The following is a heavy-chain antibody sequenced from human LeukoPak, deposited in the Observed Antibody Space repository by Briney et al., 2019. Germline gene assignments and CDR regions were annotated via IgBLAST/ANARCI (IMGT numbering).Heavy chain of an antibody. CDR2: IYYSGST. CDR3: ARAMMADYYFDY. J-gene: IGHJ4*02. CDR1: GGXITSGGYY. D-gene: IGHD3-22*01. Sequence: PSETLSLTCTVSGGXITSGGYYWSWIRQQPGKGLKWIGYIYYSGSTYYNPSLKSRVIISGDTSKNHFSLKLSSVSAADTAVYYCARAMMADYYFDYWGQGTLVTVSS. V-gene: IGHV4-31*03.